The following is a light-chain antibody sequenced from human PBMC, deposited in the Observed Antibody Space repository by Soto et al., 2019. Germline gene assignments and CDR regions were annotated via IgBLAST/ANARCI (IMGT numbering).Light chain of an antibody. CDR2: RNN. Sequence: QSVLTQPPSASGTPGQRVTISCSGSSSNIGSNYVYWYQQLPGTAPKLLIYRNNQRPSGVPDRFSGSKSGTSASLTVSGLQAEDEADYYCSSYAGSNNSYVFGTGTKVTVL. CDR1: SSNIGSNY. CDR3: SSYAGSNNSYV. V-gene: IGLV1-47*01. J-gene: IGLJ1*01.